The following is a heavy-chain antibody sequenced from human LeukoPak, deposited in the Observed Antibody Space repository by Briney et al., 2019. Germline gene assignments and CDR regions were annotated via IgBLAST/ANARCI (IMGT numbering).Heavy chain of an antibody. V-gene: IGHV3-23*01. CDR3: AKHTHKHYHYYYMDV. CDR1: GFTFSKYA. J-gene: IGHJ6*03. Sequence: GGSLRLSCAACGFTFSKYAMSWVRQTPGKGLEWVSSITGSGGSTLYADSVKGRFTISRDNSKNTLYLQMNSLRAEDTAIYYCAKHTHKHYHYYYMDVWGTGTTVTVFS. CDR2: ITGSGGST. D-gene: IGHD2-15*01.